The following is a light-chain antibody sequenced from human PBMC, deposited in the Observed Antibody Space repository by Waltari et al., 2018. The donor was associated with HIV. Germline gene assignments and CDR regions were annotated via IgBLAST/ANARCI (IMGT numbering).Light chain of an antibody. J-gene: IGLJ3*02. CDR1: SSRIDINT. V-gene: IGLV1-44*01. CDR3: AAWDDRLSVV. Sequence: QSVLTQPPSASGTPGQRVTISCSGRSSRIDINTVNWYQQRPGTAPKLLIYNNNQRPSGVPDRFSGSKSGTSASLAISGHQSEDEADYFCAAWDDRLSVVFGGGTKLTVL. CDR2: NNN.